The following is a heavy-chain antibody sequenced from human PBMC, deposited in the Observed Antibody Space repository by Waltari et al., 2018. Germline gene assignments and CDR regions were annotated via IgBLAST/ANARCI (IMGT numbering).Heavy chain of an antibody. CDR3: TTEGGRTWPMY. CDR2: LKSKAEGGTT. CDR1: GFTFATAW. V-gene: IGHV3-15*01. J-gene: IGHJ4*02. Sequence: EVQLVESGGGLVKPGDSLRLSCVVSGFTFATAWINWVRQAPGKGLEWVGRLKSKAEGGTTDYAAPVKGRFAISRDDSKDTAYLQMNSLKTEDTAMYFCTTEGGRTWPMYWGQGTLVTVSS. D-gene: IGHD2-2*01.